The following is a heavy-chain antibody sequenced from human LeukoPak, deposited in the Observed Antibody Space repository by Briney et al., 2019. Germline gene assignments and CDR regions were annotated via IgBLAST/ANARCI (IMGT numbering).Heavy chain of an antibody. J-gene: IGHJ3*02. D-gene: IGHD6-19*01. Sequence: GGSLRLSRAASGFTFSSYWMSWVRQAPGKGLEWVANIKQDGSEKYYVDSVKGRFTISRDNAKNSLYLQMNSLRAEDTAVYYCARAREWLAWDAFDIWGQGTMVTVSS. V-gene: IGHV3-7*04. CDR2: IKQDGSEK. CDR3: ARAREWLAWDAFDI. CDR1: GFTFSSYW.